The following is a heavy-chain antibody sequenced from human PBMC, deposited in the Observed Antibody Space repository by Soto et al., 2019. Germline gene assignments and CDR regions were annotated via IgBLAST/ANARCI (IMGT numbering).Heavy chain of an antibody. Sequence: QVQLVESGGGVVQSERSLRLSCAASGFTFSNYGMYWVRQAPGKGLEWVAVIWYDGSNKYYVDSVKGRFTISRDNSRNTRYLQMNSLRAEDTAIYYCARVQGRWYGAGSYQGMDVWGQGTTVTVSS. CDR3: ARVQGRWYGAGSYQGMDV. J-gene: IGHJ6*02. CDR1: GFTFSNYG. D-gene: IGHD3-10*01. CDR2: IWYDGSNK. V-gene: IGHV3-33*01.